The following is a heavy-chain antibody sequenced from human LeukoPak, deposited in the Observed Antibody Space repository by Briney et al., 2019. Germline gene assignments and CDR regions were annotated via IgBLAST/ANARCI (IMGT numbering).Heavy chain of an antibody. V-gene: IGHV1-69*06. J-gene: IGHJ5*02. Sequence: ASVKVSCKASGGTFSSYAISWVRQAPGRGLEWMGRIIPIFGTANYAQKFQGRVTITADKSTSTAYMELSSLRSEDTAVYYCARGREGVRTHFPFDPWGQGTLVTVSS. CDR2: IIPIFGTA. CDR3: ARGREGVRTHFPFDP. CDR1: GGTFSSYA. D-gene: IGHD3-3*02.